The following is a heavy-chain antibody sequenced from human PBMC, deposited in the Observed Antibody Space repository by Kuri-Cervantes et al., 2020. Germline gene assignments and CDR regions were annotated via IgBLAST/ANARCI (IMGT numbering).Heavy chain of an antibody. CDR2: IYWDDDK. D-gene: IGHD6-19*01. Sequence: SGPTLVKPTQTLMLTCTFSGFSLFTSGDGVAWIRQPPGKALEWLSLIYWDDDKRYSPSLMSRLSITKDISKNQVILTLTNVDPVDTATYYCAHTLDAWLSHFDYWGQGTLVTVSS. J-gene: IGHJ4*02. CDR1: GFSLFTSGDG. V-gene: IGHV2-5*02. CDR3: AHTLDAWLSHFDY.